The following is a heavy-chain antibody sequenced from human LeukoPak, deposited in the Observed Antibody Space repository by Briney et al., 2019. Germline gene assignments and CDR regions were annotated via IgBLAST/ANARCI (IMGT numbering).Heavy chain of an antibody. Sequence: PGGSLRLSCAASGFTFSSDAMNWVRQAPGKGLEWVSGISNSGSRTFYADSVKGRFTISRDNSKNTLYLQMNSLRVEDTALYYCAKAPNYYDSSGYGDYFDHWGQGSLVTVSS. J-gene: IGHJ4*02. V-gene: IGHV3-23*01. D-gene: IGHD3-22*01. CDR1: GFTFSSDA. CDR3: AKAPNYYDSSGYGDYFDH. CDR2: ISNSGSRT.